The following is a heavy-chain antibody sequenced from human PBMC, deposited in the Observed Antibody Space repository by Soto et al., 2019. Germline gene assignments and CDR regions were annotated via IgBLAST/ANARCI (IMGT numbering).Heavy chain of an antibody. V-gene: IGHV1-18*01. CDR3: ERLIFPSSYSSTQPTRYNWFDP. CDR1: GYTFTSYG. Sequence: QVQLVQSGAEVKKPGASVKVSCKASGYTFTSYGISWVRQAPGQGLEWMGWISAYNGNTNYAQKHQRRVTMTTDTSTSTVYIELRSLRSDDTAVNYCERLIFPSSYSSTQPTRYNWFDPWGQGTLVTVSS. CDR2: ISAYNGNT. D-gene: IGHD6-13*01. J-gene: IGHJ5*02.